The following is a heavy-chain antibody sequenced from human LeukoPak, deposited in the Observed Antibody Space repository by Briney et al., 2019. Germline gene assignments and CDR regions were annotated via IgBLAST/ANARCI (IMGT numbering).Heavy chain of an antibody. CDR3: STTYYYDSSEGY. D-gene: IGHD3-22*01. CDR1: GLTFSNAW. CDR2: IKSKTDGGTT. Sequence: NPGGSLRLSCAASGLTFSNAWMNWVRQAPGKGLEWVGRIKSKTDGGTTDYAAPVKGRFTISRDDSKNTLYLQMNSLKTEDTAVYYCSTTYYYDSSEGYWGQGTLVTVSS. V-gene: IGHV3-15*07. J-gene: IGHJ4*02.